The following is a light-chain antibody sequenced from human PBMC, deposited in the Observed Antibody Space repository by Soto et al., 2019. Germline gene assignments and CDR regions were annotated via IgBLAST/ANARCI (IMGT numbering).Light chain of an antibody. CDR3: LLSYSGAHVV. Sequence: QAVVTQEPSVTVSPGGTVTLTCGSSTGTVTSGHYPYWFQQRPGQAPRTLIYDTSNKHSWTPARFSGSLLGGKAALTLSGAQPEDEADYYCLLSYSGAHVVFGGGTQLTVL. CDR1: TGTVTSGHY. CDR2: DTS. J-gene: IGLJ2*01. V-gene: IGLV7-46*01.